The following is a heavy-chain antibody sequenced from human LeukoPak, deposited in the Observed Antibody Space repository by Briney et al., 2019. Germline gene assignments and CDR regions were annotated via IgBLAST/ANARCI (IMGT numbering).Heavy chain of an antibody. CDR2: IIPIFGTA. Sequence: SVKVSCKASGGTFSSYAISWVRQAPGQGLEWMGGIIPIFGTANYAQKFQGRVTITADESTSTAYMELSSLRSEDTAVYYCARDYGSSWYAYNWFDPWGQGTLVTVSS. D-gene: IGHD6-13*01. V-gene: IGHV1-69*13. J-gene: IGHJ5*02. CDR1: GGTFSSYA. CDR3: ARDYGSSWYAYNWFDP.